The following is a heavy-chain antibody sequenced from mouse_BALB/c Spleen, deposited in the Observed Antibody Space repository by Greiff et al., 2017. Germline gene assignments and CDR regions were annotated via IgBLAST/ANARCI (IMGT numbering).Heavy chain of an antibody. CDR1: GFTFSSYT. CDR3: ARQYEYAWFAY. CDR2: ISNGGGST. Sequence: DVMLVESGGGLVQPGGSLKLSCAASGFTFSSYTMSWVRQTPEKRLEWVAYISNGGGSTYYPDTVKGRFTISRDNAKNTLYLQMSSLKSEDTAMYYCARQYEYAWFAYWGQGTLVTVSA. D-gene: IGHD2-4*01. V-gene: IGHV5-12-2*01. J-gene: IGHJ3*01.